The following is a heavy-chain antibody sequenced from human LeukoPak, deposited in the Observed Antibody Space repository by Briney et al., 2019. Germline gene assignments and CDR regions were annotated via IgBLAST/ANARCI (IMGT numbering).Heavy chain of an antibody. J-gene: IGHJ4*02. V-gene: IGHV3-7*01. CDR1: GFIFSNNW. CDR3: ARGPPYGSRSDYFDY. D-gene: IGHD3-10*01. CDR2: VKKDGNEK. Sequence: GGSLRLSCAASGFIFSNNWMTWVRQAPGKGLEWVASVKKDGNEKSYVDSVKGRFTISRDNAKNSPYLQMNSLRVEDTAVYYCARGPPYGSRSDYFDYWGQGALVTVSS.